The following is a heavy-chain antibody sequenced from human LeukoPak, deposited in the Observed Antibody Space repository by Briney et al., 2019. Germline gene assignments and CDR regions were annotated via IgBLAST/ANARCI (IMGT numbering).Heavy chain of an antibody. CDR2: ISYDGSNK. Sequence: GRPLRLSCAASGFTFSSYAMHWVRQAPGKGLEWVAVISYDGSNKYYADSVKGRFTISRDNSKNTLYLQMNSLRAEDTAVYYCARVAVAAAFDYWGQETLVTVSS. J-gene: IGHJ4*02. V-gene: IGHV3-30-3*01. CDR3: ARVAVAAAFDY. CDR1: GFTFSSYA. D-gene: IGHD6-19*01.